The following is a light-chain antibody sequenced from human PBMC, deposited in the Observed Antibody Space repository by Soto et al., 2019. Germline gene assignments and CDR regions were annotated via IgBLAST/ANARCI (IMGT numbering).Light chain of an antibody. CDR2: KAS. Sequence: DIQMTQSPSTLSASVGDRVTITCRASQSITDWLAWYQQKPGKAPKFLIYKASNLEGGVPSRFSGSGSGTEFTLTISSVQPDDFDNYSWTFGQGTKVEIK. V-gene: IGKV1-5*03. J-gene: IGKJ1*01. CDR1: QSITDW. CDR3: T.